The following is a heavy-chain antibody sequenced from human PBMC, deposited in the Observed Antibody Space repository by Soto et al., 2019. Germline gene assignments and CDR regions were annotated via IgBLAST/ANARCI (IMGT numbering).Heavy chain of an antibody. Sequence: ASVKVSCKASGYTFTSYGISWVRQAPGQGLEWMGWISAYNGNTNYAQKLQGRVTMTTDTSTSTAYMELRSLRSDDTSVYYCARDEPIAAAGYSVWFDPWGQGTLVTVSS. CDR2: ISAYNGNT. J-gene: IGHJ5*02. CDR1: GYTFTSYG. CDR3: ARDEPIAAAGYSVWFDP. D-gene: IGHD6-13*01. V-gene: IGHV1-18*01.